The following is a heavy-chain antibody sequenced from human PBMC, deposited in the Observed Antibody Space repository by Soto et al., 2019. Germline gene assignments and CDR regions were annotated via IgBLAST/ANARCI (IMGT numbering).Heavy chain of an antibody. CDR3: ARGISTTRYYYYYGMDV. V-gene: IGHV1-46*01. CDR2: INPSGGIT. Sequence: GASVKVSCKASGYTLTSYYLHWVRQAPGQGPEWMGIINPSGGITNDAQKFQGRVTMTSDTSTSTVYMELSSLRSEDTAVYYCARGISTTRYYYYYGMDVWGQGTTVTVSS. D-gene: IGHD2-2*01. J-gene: IGHJ6*02. CDR1: GYTLTSYY.